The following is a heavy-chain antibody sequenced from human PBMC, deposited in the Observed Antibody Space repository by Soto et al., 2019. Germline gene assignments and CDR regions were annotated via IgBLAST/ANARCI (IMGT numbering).Heavy chain of an antibody. CDR3: ATSGVVVPIRGSYYGMDV. Sequence: QVQLVESGGGVVQPGRSLRLSCAASGFTFSSYGMHWVRQAPGKGLEWVAVISYDGSNKYYADSVKGRFTISRDNSKNTLYLQMNILRAEDTAVYYCATSGVVVPIRGSYYGMDVWGPGTTVTVSS. J-gene: IGHJ6*02. CDR1: GFTFSSYG. CDR2: ISYDGSNK. V-gene: IGHV3-30*03. D-gene: IGHD2-15*01.